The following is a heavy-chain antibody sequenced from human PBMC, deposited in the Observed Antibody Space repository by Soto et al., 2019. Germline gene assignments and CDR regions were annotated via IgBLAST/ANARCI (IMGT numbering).Heavy chain of an antibody. CDR3: ARERTGTTSMDV. V-gene: IGHV1-8*01. CDR2: MNPNSGNT. J-gene: IGHJ6*02. Sequence: QVQLVQSGAEVKKPGASVKVSCKASGYTFTSYDINWVRQATGQGLEWMGWMNPNSGNTGYAQKFRGRVTMTRNTSRSTDYMELSSRRSEDTAVYYCARERTGTTSMDVWGQGTTVTVSS. D-gene: IGHD1-1*01. CDR1: GYTFTSYD.